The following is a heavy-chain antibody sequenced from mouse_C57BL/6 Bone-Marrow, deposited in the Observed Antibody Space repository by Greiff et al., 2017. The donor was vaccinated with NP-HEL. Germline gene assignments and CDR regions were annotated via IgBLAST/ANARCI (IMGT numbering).Heavy chain of an antibody. J-gene: IGHJ3*01. CDR2: IYPGDGDT. CDR1: GYAFSSSW. V-gene: IGHV1-82*01. Sequence: SGPELVKPGASVKISCKASGYAFSSSWMNWVKQRPGKGLEWIGRIYPGDGDTNYNGKFKGKATLTADKSSSTAYMQLSSLTSEDSAVYFCARDTTPAWFAYWGQGTLVTVSA. D-gene: IGHD1-1*01. CDR3: ARDTTPAWFAY.